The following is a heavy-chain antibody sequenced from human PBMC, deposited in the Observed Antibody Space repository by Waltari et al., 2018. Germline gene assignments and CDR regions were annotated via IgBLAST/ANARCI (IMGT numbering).Heavy chain of an antibody. D-gene: IGHD2-21*02. CDR3: ARDTSKAYCGGDCPFDY. V-gene: IGHV3-33*01. Sequence: QVQLVESGGGVVQPGRSLRLSCAASGFTFSSYGMHWVRQAPGQGLEWVAVRWYDGSNKYYADSVKGRFTSSRDNSKNTRYLQMNSLRAEDTAVYYCARDTSKAYCGGDCPFDYWGQGTLVTVSS. J-gene: IGHJ4*02. CDR1: GFTFSSYG. CDR2: RWYDGSNK.